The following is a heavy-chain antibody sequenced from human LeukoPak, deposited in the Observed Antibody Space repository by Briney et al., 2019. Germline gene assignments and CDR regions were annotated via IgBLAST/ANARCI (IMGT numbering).Heavy chain of an antibody. V-gene: IGHV4-59*08. Sequence: PSETLSLTCTVSGGAISSYYWSWIRQPPGKGLEWIGYIYYSGSTKYNPSLKSRVTMSVDTSKNRFSLKLSSVTAADTAVYYCARHRGYCSSTSCSYNWFDPWGQGTLVTVSS. J-gene: IGHJ5*02. CDR3: ARHRGYCSSTSCSYNWFDP. CDR2: IYYSGST. CDR1: GGAISSYY. D-gene: IGHD2-2*03.